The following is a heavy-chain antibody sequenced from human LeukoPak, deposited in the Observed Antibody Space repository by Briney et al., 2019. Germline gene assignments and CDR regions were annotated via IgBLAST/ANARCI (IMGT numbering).Heavy chain of an antibody. CDR1: GFTFSSYS. Sequence: GGSLRLSCAASGFTFSSYSMNWVRQAPGKGLEWVSYISSSSSTIYYADSVKGRFTISRDNAKNSLYLQMNSLRAEDTAVYYCARERRSSRFLEPEGAFDIWGQGTMVTVSS. D-gene: IGHD3-3*01. CDR2: ISSSSSTI. CDR3: ARERRSSRFLEPEGAFDI. V-gene: IGHV3-48*01. J-gene: IGHJ3*02.